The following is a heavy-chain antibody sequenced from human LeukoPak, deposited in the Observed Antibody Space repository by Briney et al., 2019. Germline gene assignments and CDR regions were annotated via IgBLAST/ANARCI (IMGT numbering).Heavy chain of an antibody. CDR3: ARHMSRSDAFDV. CDR1: GYAFADYY. J-gene: IGHJ3*01. V-gene: IGHV1-2*02. D-gene: IGHD2-2*01. Sequence: ASVKVSWKTSGYAFADYYLHWVRQAPGQGLQWVGWINPNSGATSYAQRSQGRVTMTRDTSTTTVYMELSSLRSDDTAVYYCARHMSRSDAFDVWGQGTLVTVSS. CDR2: INPNSGAT.